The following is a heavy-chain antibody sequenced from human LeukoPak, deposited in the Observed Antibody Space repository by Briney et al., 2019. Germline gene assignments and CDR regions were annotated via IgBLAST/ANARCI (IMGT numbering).Heavy chain of an antibody. CDR2: ISSSSSYI. Sequence: GASLRLSCAASGFTFSSYSMNWVRQAPGKGLEWVSSISSSSSYIYYADSVKGRFTISRDNAKNSLYLQMNSLRAEDTAVYYCARVTEAPYYFDYWGQGTLVTVSS. V-gene: IGHV3-21*01. CDR3: ARVTEAPYYFDY. J-gene: IGHJ4*02. CDR1: GFTFSSYS.